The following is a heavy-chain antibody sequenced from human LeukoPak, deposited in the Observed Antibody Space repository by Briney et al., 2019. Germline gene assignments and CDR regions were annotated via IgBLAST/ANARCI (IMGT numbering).Heavy chain of an antibody. Sequence: AGGSLRLSCAASGFTFSSYSMNWVRQAPGKGLEWVSSISSSSSYIYYADSVKGRFTISRDNAKNSLYLQMNSLRAEDTAVYYCGRGEDCSSTSCYDGDYYYGMDVWGQGTTVTVSS. V-gene: IGHV3-21*01. D-gene: IGHD2-2*01. CDR3: GRGEDCSSTSCYDGDYYYGMDV. J-gene: IGHJ6*02. CDR1: GFTFSSYS. CDR2: ISSSSSYI.